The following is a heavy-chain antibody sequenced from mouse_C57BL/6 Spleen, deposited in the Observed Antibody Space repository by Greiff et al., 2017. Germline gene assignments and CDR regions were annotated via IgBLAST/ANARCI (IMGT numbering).Heavy chain of an antibody. Sequence: EVQLQQSGPELVKPGASVKISCKASGYTFTDYYMNWVKQSHGKSLEWIGDINPNNGGTSYNQKFKGKATLTVDKSSSTAYMELRSLTSEDSAVYYCARSGPLQLRLSFAYWGQGTLVTVSA. CDR3: ARSGPLQLRLSFAY. CDR2: INPNNGGT. D-gene: IGHD3-2*02. CDR1: GYTFTDYY. J-gene: IGHJ3*01. V-gene: IGHV1-26*01.